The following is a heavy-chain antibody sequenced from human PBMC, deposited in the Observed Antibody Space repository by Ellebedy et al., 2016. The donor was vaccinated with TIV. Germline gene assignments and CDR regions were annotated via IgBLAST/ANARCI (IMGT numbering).Heavy chain of an antibody. CDR3: ARGTVLRYFDYGGDFDY. V-gene: IGHV1-2*02. D-gene: IGHD3-9*01. CDR1: GYTFTGYY. CDR2: INPNSGGT. J-gene: IGHJ4*02. Sequence: ASVKVSCKASGYTFTGYYMHWVRQAPGQGLEWMGWINPNSGGTNYAQKFQGRVTMTRDTSISAAYMELSRLRSDDTAVYYCARGTVLRYFDYGGDFDYWGQGTLVTVSS.